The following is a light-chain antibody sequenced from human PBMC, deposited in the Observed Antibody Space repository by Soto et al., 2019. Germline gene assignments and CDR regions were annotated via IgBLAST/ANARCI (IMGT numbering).Light chain of an antibody. CDR1: SSDVGGYNY. J-gene: IGLJ1*01. CDR2: EVS. V-gene: IGLV2-14*01. CDR3: SSYTSSSTLYV. Sequence: QSVLTQPASVSGSPGQSITISCTGTSSDVGGYNYASWYQQHPGKAPKLMIYEVSNRPSGVSNRFSGSKSGNMASLTISGLQAEDEADYYCSSYTSSSTLYVFGTGTKVTVL.